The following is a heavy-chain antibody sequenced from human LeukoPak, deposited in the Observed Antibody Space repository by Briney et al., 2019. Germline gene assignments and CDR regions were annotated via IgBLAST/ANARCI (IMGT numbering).Heavy chain of an antibody. CDR1: GGSFSGYY. J-gene: IGHJ4*02. D-gene: IGHD6-13*01. Sequence: SETLSLTCAVYGGSFSGYYWSWIRQPPGKWLEWIGEINHSGSTNYNPPLKSRVTISVDTSKNQFSLKLSSVTAADTAVYYCARGSRSYSSWGQGTLVTVSS. CDR3: ARGSRSYSS. V-gene: IGHV4-34*01. CDR2: INHSGST.